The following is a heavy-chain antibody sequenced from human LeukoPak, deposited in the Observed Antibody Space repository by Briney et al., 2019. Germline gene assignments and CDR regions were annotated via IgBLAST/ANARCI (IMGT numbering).Heavy chain of an antibody. Sequence: PGGSLRLSCAASGFTFSDYYMSWIRQAPGKGLEWVSYISSSGSTIYYADSVKGRFTISRDNAKNSLYLRMNSLRAEDTAVYYCARVLTTREYSSPFAFWGQGTLVTVSS. CDR3: ARVLTTREYSSPFAF. CDR1: GFTFSDYY. D-gene: IGHD6-6*01. CDR2: ISSSGSTI. J-gene: IGHJ4*02. V-gene: IGHV3-11*04.